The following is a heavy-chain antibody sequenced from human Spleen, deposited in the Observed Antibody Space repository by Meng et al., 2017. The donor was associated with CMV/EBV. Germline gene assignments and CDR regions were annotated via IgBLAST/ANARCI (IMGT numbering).Heavy chain of an antibody. CDR1: GVSISSFY. Sequence: SETLSLTCTVSGVSISSFYWSWIRQPPGEGLEWIGYITYTGSTNYNPSLKSRVTISVDTSKNQFSLKLSSVTAADTAVYYCARGYDSSGYDHLYYYYAMDVWGQGTTVTVSS. J-gene: IGHJ6*02. CDR2: ITYTGST. V-gene: IGHV4-59*12. CDR3: ARGYDSSGYDHLYYYYAMDV. D-gene: IGHD3-22*01.